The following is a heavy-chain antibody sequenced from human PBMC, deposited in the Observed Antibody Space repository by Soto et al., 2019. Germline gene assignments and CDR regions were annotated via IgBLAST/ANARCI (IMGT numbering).Heavy chain of an antibody. CDR3: ARQSYSSYYFDY. D-gene: IGHD6-13*01. V-gene: IGHV3-64*01. J-gene: IGHJ4*02. CDR1: GFTFSSYA. CDR2: ISSNGGST. Sequence: EVQLVESGGGLVQPGGSLRLSCAASGFTFSSYAMHWVRQAPGKGLEYVSAISSNGGSTYYANSVKGRFTISRDNSKNTLYRQMGSLRAEDMAVYYCARQSYSSYYFDYWGQGTLVTVSS.